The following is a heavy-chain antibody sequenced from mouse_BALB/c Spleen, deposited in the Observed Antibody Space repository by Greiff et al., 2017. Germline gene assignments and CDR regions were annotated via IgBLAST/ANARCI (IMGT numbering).Heavy chain of an antibody. CDR2: INPSTGYT. CDR1: GYTFTSYW. CDR3: ANYYGSTYFDV. D-gene: IGHD1-1*01. Sequence: QVQLKQSGAELAKPGASVKMSCKASGYTFTSYWMHWVKQRPGQGLEWIGYINPSTGYTEYNQKFKDKATLTADKSSSTAYMQLSSLTSEDSAVYYCANYYGSTYFDVWGAGTTVTVSS. J-gene: IGHJ1*01. V-gene: IGHV1-7*01.